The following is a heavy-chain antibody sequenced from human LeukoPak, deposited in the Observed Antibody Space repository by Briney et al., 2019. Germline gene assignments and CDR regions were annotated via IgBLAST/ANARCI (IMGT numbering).Heavy chain of an antibody. CDR3: TRLEFGGVIAFDY. V-gene: IGHV3-49*04. CDR1: GFTFGDYA. Sequence: GGSLRLSCTASGFTFGDYAMSWVRQAPGKGLEWVGFIRSKAYGGTTEYAASVKGRFTISRDDSKSIAYLQMNSLKTEDTAVYYCTRLEFGGVIAFDYWGQGTLVTVSS. D-gene: IGHD3-16*02. CDR2: IRSKAYGGTT. J-gene: IGHJ4*02.